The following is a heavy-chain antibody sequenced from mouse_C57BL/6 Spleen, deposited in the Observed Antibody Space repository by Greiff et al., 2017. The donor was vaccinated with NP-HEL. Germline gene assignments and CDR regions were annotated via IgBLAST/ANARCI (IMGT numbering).Heavy chain of an antibody. CDR1: GYAFSSYW. V-gene: IGHV1-80*01. J-gene: IGHJ4*01. CDR2: IYPGDGDT. D-gene: IGHD6-5*01. CDR3: ARWTYADAMDY. Sequence: VQLQQSGAELVKPGASVKISCKASGYAFSSYWMNWVKQRPGKGLEWIGQIYPGDGDTNYNGKFKGKATLTADKSSSTAYMQLSSLTSEDSAVYFCARWTYADAMDYWGQGTSVTVSS.